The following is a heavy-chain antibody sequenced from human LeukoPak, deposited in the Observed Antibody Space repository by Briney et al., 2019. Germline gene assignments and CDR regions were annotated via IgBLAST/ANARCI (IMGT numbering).Heavy chain of an antibody. D-gene: IGHD6-13*01. V-gene: IGHV3-23*01. J-gene: IGHJ4*02. CDR1: GFTFSSYS. CDR2: INDGGGST. Sequence: GGSLRLSCAASGFTFSSYSMNWVRQAPGKGLEWVSSINDGGGSTYYADSVKGRFTISRDNSKSTVYLQMNSLRAEDTAVYYCAKDSSSSSVRGYFDCRGQGTLVTVSS. CDR3: AKDSSSSSVRGYFDC.